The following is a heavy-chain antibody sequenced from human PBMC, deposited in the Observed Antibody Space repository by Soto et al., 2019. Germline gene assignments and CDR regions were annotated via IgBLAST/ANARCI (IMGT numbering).Heavy chain of an antibody. CDR1: GFTFSSYS. CDR3: ASNTGDRNYYYGMDV. Sequence: EVQLVESGGGLVKPGGSPRLSCAASGFTFSSYSMNWVRQAPGKGLEWVSSISSSSSYIYYADSVKGRFTISRDNAKNSLYLQMNSLRAKDTAVYYCASNTGDRNYYYGMDVWGQGTTVTVSS. J-gene: IGHJ6*02. D-gene: IGHD7-27*01. CDR2: ISSSSSYI. V-gene: IGHV3-21*01.